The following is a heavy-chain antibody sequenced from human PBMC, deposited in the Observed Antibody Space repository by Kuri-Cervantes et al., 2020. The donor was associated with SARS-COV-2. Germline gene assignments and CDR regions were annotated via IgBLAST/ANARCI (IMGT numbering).Heavy chain of an antibody. Sequence: GESLKISCAASGFTFDDYGMSWVRQAPGKGLEWVSGINWNGGSTGYADSVKGRFTISRDDAKNSLYLQMNSLRAEDTAVYHCARDRYGDYEFFDYWGQGTLVTVSS. J-gene: IGHJ4*02. CDR1: GFTFDDYG. CDR2: INWNGGST. V-gene: IGHV3-20*01. CDR3: ARDRYGDYEFFDY. D-gene: IGHD4-17*01.